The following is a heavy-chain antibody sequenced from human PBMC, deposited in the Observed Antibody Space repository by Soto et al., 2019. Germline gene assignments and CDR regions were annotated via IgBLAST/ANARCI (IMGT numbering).Heavy chain of an antibody. CDR1: GYTFTSYD. CDR3: ARGPTIFGVVGSDY. J-gene: IGHJ4*02. CDR2: MNPNSGYI. D-gene: IGHD3-3*01. Sequence: QVQLVQSGAEVKKPGASVKVSCKASGYTFTSYDINWVRQATGQGREWMGWMNPNSGYIGYAQRFQGRVTMTRNTSISAAYMELSSLRSEDTAVYYCARGPTIFGVVGSDYWGQGTLVTVSS. V-gene: IGHV1-8*01.